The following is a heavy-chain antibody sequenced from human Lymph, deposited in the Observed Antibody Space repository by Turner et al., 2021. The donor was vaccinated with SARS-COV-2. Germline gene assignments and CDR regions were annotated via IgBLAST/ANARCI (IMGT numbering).Heavy chain of an antibody. CDR3: ARAWGRYSYGFDY. J-gene: IGHJ4*02. D-gene: IGHD5-18*01. CDR2: IYSGGST. V-gene: IGHV3-66*01. Sequence: EVQLVESGGGLVQPGGSLRLSCAASGFTVSSSYMSWVRQAPGKGLDCGSVIYSGGSTYCADSVKGRFTISRDNSKNTLYLQMNSLRAEDTAVYYWARAWGRYSYGFDYWGQGTLVTVSS. CDR1: GFTVSSSY.